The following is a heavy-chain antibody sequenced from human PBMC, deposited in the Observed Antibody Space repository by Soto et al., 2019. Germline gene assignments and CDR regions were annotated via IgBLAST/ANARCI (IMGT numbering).Heavy chain of an antibody. CDR1: GYTLTELS. CDR3: ATTNPIDYGDYDGDYYYYYGMDV. J-gene: IGHJ6*02. V-gene: IGHV1-24*01. CDR2: FDPEDGET. D-gene: IGHD4-17*01. Sequence: ASVKVSCKVSGYTLTELSMHWVRQAPGKGLEWMGGFDPEDGETIYAQKFQGRVTMTEDTSTDTAYMELSSLRSEDTAVYYCATTNPIDYGDYDGDYYYYYGMDVWGHGTTVTVS.